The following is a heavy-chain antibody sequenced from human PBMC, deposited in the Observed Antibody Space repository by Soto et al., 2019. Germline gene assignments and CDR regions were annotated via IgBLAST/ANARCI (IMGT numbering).Heavy chain of an antibody. CDR2: LSFDGITK. D-gene: IGHD1-26*01. V-gene: IGHV3-30*04. J-gene: IGHJ6*01. Sequence: LRLSCAASGFTFSRYAMHWVRQAPGEGLEWAAGLSFDGITKHYADSVKGRFTISRDNSKNTMYLQMNSLRPEDTSIYYCAKDGAWELLPAYGMDVWGPGTTVTVSS. CDR1: GFTFSRYA. CDR3: AKDGAWELLPAYGMDV.